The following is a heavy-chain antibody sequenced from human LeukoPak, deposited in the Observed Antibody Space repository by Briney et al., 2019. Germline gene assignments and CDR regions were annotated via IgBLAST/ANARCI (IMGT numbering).Heavy chain of an antibody. Sequence: GGSLRLSCAASGFTFSNAWMSWVRQAPGKGLEWVGRIKSKTDGGTTDYAAPVKGRFTISRDDSKNTLYLQMNSLKTEDTAVYYCTTDRDIVVVVAATHGWFDPWGQGTLVTVSS. D-gene: IGHD2-15*01. CDR1: GFTFSNAW. J-gene: IGHJ5*02. CDR2: IKSKTDGGTT. V-gene: IGHV3-15*01. CDR3: TTDRDIVVVVAATHGWFDP.